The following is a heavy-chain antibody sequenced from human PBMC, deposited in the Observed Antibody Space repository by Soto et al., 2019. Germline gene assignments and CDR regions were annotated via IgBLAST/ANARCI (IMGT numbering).Heavy chain of an antibody. D-gene: IGHD6-19*01. V-gene: IGHV3-30-3*01. CDR2: ISYDGSNK. Sequence: QVQLVESGGGVVQPGRSLRLSCAASGFTFSSYAMHWVRQAPGKGLEWVAVISYDGSNKYYADSVKGRFTISRDNSKNTLYLQMNSLRAEDTAVYYCARGGLLAGLYGDIDYWGQGTLVTVSS. J-gene: IGHJ4*02. CDR1: GFTFSSYA. CDR3: ARGGLLAGLYGDIDY.